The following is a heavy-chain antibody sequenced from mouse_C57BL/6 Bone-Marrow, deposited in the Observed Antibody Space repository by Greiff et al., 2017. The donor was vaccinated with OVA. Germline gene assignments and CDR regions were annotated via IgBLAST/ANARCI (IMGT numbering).Heavy chain of an antibody. CDR3: ARELGLYWYFDV. D-gene: IGHD4-1*01. Sequence: VQLQQSGAELARPGASVKLSCKASGYTFTSYGISWVKQRTGQGLEWIGEIYPRSGNTYYNEKFKGKATLTADKSSSTAYMELRSLTSEDSAVYVCARELGLYWYFDVWGTGTTVTVSS. J-gene: IGHJ1*03. CDR2: IYPRSGNT. CDR1: GYTFTSYG. V-gene: IGHV1-81*01.